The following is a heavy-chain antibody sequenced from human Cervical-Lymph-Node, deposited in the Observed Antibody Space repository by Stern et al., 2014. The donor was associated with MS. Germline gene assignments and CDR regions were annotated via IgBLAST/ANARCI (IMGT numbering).Heavy chain of an antibody. CDR3: ARVDSSSRFDP. V-gene: IGHV1-3*01. CDR2: INADNGKT. D-gene: IGHD6-6*01. CDR1: GYTFASYA. J-gene: IGHJ5*02. Sequence: QVQLVESGAEVKKPGASVKVSCKAAGYTFASYALHWVRQAPGQRLEWMGWINADNGKTKFSQKFQGRVTITRDTSASTAYMELSSLRSEDMAVYYCARVDSSSRFDPWGQGTLVIVSS.